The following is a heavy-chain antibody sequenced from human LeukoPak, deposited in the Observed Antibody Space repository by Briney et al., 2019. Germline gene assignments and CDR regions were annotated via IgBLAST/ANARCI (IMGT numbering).Heavy chain of an antibody. Sequence: GGSLRLSCAASGFTFDDYAIYWVRQAPGKGLEWVSLISGDGGTTYYTDSVKGRFTISRDNSKNSLYLQMNSLRTEDTALYYCAKDSPSNDCGADCHFDYWGQGTLVTVSS. CDR1: GFTFDDYA. CDR2: ISGDGGTT. V-gene: IGHV3-43*02. CDR3: AKDSPSNDCGADCHFDY. D-gene: IGHD2-21*02. J-gene: IGHJ4*02.